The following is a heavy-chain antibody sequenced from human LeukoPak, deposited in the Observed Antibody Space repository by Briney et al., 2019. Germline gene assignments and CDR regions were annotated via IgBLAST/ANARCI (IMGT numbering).Heavy chain of an antibody. V-gene: IGHV4-59*01. CDR3: ARGASRTVVVGTRYYYYMDV. CDR2: IYYSGGT. Sequence: SETLSLTCTVSGGSIISYYWSWIRQPPGKGLEWIGYIYYSGGTNYNPSLKSRLTISVDTSKNQFSLKLSSVTAADTAVYYCARGASRTVVVGTRYYYYMDVWGKGTTVTVSS. D-gene: IGHD3-22*01. J-gene: IGHJ6*03. CDR1: GGSIISYY.